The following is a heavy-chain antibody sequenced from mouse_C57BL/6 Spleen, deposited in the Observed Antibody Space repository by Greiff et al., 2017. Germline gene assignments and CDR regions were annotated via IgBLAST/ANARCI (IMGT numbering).Heavy chain of an antibody. Sequence: DVKLQESGGGLVQPKGSLKLSCAASGFTFNTYAMHWVRQAPGKGLEWVARRRSKSSNYATYYADSVKDRFTISRDDSQSMLYLQMNNLKTEDTAMYYCVMDYYEAMDYWGQGTSVTVSS. V-gene: IGHV10-3*01. D-gene: IGHD1-1*01. CDR1: GFTFNTYA. J-gene: IGHJ4*01. CDR3: VMDYYEAMDY. CDR2: RRSKSSNYAT.